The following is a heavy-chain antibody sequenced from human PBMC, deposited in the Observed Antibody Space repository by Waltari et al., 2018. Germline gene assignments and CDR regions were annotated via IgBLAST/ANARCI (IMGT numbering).Heavy chain of an antibody. J-gene: IGHJ3*02. Sequence: EVQLVPSGAEVKKPGESLTISCKGSGSSFTRSWIGRVRQMPGKGLEWMGDILPRDADTRYSPSFKGQVTISADKSVSTAYLQWNSLEASDTAIYYCAASMSPGGSYLWALDIWGQGTLVTVSS. CDR3: AASMSPGGSYLWALDI. CDR1: GSSFTRSW. CDR2: ILPRDADT. D-gene: IGHD3-16*01. V-gene: IGHV5-51*01.